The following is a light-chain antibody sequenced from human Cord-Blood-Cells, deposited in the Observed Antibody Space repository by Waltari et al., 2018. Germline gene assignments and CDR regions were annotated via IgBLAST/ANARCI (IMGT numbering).Light chain of an antibody. Sequence: EIVMTQSPATLSVSPGDRATLSCMASQSVSSNLAWYEHKPGQAPRLLIYGASTRATGNPARFRGRGSGTEFTVTISSLQSEDVAVYYSQQYNNWPPAFGPGTKVDIK. J-gene: IGKJ3*01. CDR3: QQYNNWPPA. V-gene: IGKV3D-15*01. CDR1: QSVSSN. CDR2: GAS.